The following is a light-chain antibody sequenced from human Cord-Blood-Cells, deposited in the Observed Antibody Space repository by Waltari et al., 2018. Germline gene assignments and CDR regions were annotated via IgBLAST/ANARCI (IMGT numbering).Light chain of an antibody. CDR2: WAS. CDR3: QQYYSTPRT. CDR1: QSVLYSSNNKNY. Sequence: EIVMTQSPDSLAVSLGERATINCKSSQSVLYSSNNKNYLAWYQRKPGQPPKLLIYWASTRESGVPDRFSGSGSGTDFTLTISSLQAEDVAVYYCQQYYSTPRTFGQGTKVEIK. J-gene: IGKJ1*01. V-gene: IGKV4-1*01.